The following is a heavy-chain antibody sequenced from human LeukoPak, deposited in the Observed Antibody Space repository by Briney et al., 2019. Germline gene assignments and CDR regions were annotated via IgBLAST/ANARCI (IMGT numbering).Heavy chain of an antibody. D-gene: IGHD3-22*01. J-gene: IGHJ4*02. Sequence: ASVKVSCKASGGTFISYAISWVRQAPGQGLEWMGWISAYNGNTNYAQKLQGRVTMTTDASTSTAYMELRSLRSDDTAVYYCARDRGNYDSSDPLDYWGQGTLVTVSS. CDR3: ARDRGNYDSSDPLDY. CDR2: ISAYNGNT. V-gene: IGHV1-18*01. CDR1: GGTFISYA.